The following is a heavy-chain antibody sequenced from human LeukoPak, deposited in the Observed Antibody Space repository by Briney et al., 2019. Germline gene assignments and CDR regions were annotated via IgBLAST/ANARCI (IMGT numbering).Heavy chain of an antibody. V-gene: IGHV1-8*01. Sequence: ASGKVSCKASGYTFTSYDINWVRQATGQGLEWMGWMNPNSGNTGYAQTFQGRVTMTRKTSISTAYMELRSLRSEDTAVYYCARRERDCYDSSGSWGQGTLVTVSS. D-gene: IGHD3-22*01. CDR3: ARRERDCYDSSGS. J-gene: IGHJ4*02. CDR1: GYTFTSYD. CDR2: MNPNSGNT.